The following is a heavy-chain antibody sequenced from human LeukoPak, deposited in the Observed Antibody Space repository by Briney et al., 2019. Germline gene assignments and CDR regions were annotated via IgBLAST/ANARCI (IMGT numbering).Heavy chain of an antibody. J-gene: IGHJ2*01. CDR1: GYTFTSYD. CDR2: IIPIFGTA. Sequence: SVKVSCKASGYTFTSYDINWVRQATGQGLEWMGGIIPIFGTANYAQKFQGRVTITADESTSTAYMELSSLRSEDTAVYYCARAPPGRDGYKPSYFDLWGRGTLVTVSS. CDR3: ARAPPGRDGYKPSYFDL. V-gene: IGHV1-69*13. D-gene: IGHD5-24*01.